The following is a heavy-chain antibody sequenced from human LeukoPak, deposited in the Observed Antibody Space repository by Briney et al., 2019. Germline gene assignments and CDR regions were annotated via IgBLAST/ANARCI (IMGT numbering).Heavy chain of an antibody. V-gene: IGHV1-2*02. CDR3: ARDPAITMVRGVIRWFDP. Sequence: ASVKVSCKASGYTFTGYYMHWVRQAPGQGLEWMGWINPNSGGTNYAQKLQGRVTMTTDTPTSTAYMELRSLRSDDTAVYYCARDPAITMVRGVIRWFDPWGQGTLVTVSS. CDR1: GYTFTGYY. J-gene: IGHJ5*02. D-gene: IGHD3-10*01. CDR2: INPNSGGT.